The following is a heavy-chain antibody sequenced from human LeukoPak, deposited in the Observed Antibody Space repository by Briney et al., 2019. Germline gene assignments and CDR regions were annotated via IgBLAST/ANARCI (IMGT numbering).Heavy chain of an antibody. Sequence: CGSLRLSCAASGFTFSKNWMSWVRQARGKGVEWVGRIKPKTDGGTTSDGTTHKGRFFISRENSRNALYLQMNSLEADDTAVYYCSTEALGSPVNWGQGTLVSVSS. CDR1: GFTFSKNW. CDR3: STEALGSPVN. V-gene: IGHV3-15*06. J-gene: IGHJ4*02. D-gene: IGHD3-10*01. CDR2: IKPKTDGGTT.